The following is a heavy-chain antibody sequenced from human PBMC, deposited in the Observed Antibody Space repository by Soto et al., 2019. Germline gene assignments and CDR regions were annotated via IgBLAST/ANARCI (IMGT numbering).Heavy chain of an antibody. V-gene: IGHV3-9*01. CDR3: VKDSYADFHRVLSTAEYFFDY. Sequence: PGGSLRLSCTASGLTFDDYAMHWVRQGPGRGLEWVSGITWNSGKIAYADSVKGRFTIARDDDNNSLYLQMNSLRPEGTALYYCVKDSYADFHRVLSTAEYFFDYWGHGTLVTVSS. D-gene: IGHD2-15*01. CDR1: GLTFDDYA. J-gene: IGHJ4*01. CDR2: ITWNSGKI.